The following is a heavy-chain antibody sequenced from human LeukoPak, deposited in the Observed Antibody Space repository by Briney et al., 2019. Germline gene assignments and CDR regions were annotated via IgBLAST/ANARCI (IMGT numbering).Heavy chain of an antibody. CDR3: ATGQQLAFNWFDP. Sequence: PSETLSLTCTVSGYSIISDYFWGWIRQPPGKGLEWIGTIYHSGSTYYSPSLKSRVTISVDTSKNQFSLKLSSVTAADTAVYYCATGQQLAFNWFDPWGQGTLVTVSS. D-gene: IGHD6-13*01. J-gene: IGHJ5*02. V-gene: IGHV4-38-2*02. CDR2: IYHSGST. CDR1: GYSIISDYF.